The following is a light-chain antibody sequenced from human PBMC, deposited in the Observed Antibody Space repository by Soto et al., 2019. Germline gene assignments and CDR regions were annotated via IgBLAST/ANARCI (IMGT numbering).Light chain of an antibody. Sequence: QSVLTQPPSVSGAPGQRVTIPCTGNSSNLGAGYDVHWYQQLPGTAPKLVIYGNRNRPSGVPERFSGSKSGTSASLAITGLQAEDEGDYYCCSYASSSTYVFGTGTKLTVL. J-gene: IGLJ1*01. CDR3: CSYASSSTYV. V-gene: IGLV1-40*01. CDR2: GNR. CDR1: SSNLGAGYD.